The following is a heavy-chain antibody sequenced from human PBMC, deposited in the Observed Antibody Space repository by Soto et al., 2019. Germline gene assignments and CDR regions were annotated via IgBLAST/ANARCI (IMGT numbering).Heavy chain of an antibody. CDR1: GFTFSSYS. CDR2: ISSSSSTI. D-gene: IGHD3-3*01. J-gene: IGHJ4*02. Sequence: GGSLRLSCAASGFTFSSYSMNWVRQAPGKGLEWVSYISSSSSTIYYADSVKGRFTISRDNAKNSLYLQMNSLRAEDTAVYYCATDLRFLEWLSTFDYWGQGTLVTVSS. V-gene: IGHV3-48*01. CDR3: ATDLRFLEWLSTFDY.